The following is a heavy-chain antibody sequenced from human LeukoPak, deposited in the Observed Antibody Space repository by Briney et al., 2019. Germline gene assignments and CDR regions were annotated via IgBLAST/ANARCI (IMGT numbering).Heavy chain of an antibody. CDR3: ARLRRGAGSSSNVPGAYNWFDP. V-gene: IGHV4-39*07. Sequence: SETLSLTCTVSGGSISSYYWGWIRQPPGKGLEWIGSIYYSGSTYYNPSLKSRVTISADTSKNQFSLKLSSVAAADTAVYYCARLRRGAGSSSNVPGAYNWFDPWGQGTLVTVSS. D-gene: IGHD6-13*01. CDR1: GGSISSYY. J-gene: IGHJ5*02. CDR2: IYYSGST.